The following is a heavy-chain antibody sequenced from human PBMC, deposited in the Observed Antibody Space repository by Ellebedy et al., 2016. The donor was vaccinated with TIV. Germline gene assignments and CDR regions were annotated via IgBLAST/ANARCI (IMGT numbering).Heavy chain of an antibody. J-gene: IGHJ4*02. D-gene: IGHD6-19*01. CDR2: INHSGST. CDR3: ARTYSSGWATGLYFDY. V-gene: IGHV4-34*01. CDR1: GGSFSGYY. Sequence: MPGGSLRLSCAVYGGSFSGYYWSWIRQPPGKGLEWIGEINHSGSTNYNPSLKSRVTISVDTSKNQFSLKLSSVTAADTAVYYCARTYSSGWATGLYFDYWGQGTLVTVSS.